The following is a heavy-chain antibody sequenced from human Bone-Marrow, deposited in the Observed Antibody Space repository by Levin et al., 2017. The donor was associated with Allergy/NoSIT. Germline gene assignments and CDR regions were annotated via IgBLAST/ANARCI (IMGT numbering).Heavy chain of an antibody. D-gene: IGHD6-19*01. J-gene: IGHJ5*02. CDR3: ATDRTKPNSGWFDH. CDR2: IWYDGSSK. CDR1: GITFSTSG. V-gene: IGHV3-33*01. Sequence: GGSLRLSCITSGITFSTSGMHWVRQAPGKGLEWVSVIWYDGSSKYYADSVKGRFTISRDNSKNTLYLQMNSLRAEDTAVYYCATDRTKPNSGWFDHWGQGTLVTVSS.